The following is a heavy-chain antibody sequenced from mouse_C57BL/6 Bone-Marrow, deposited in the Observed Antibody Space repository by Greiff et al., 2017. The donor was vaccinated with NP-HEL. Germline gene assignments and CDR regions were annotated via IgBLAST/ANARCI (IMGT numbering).Heavy chain of an antibody. J-gene: IGHJ1*03. Sequence: EVQLVESGGGLVKPGGSLKLSCAASGFTFSSYAMSWVRQTPEKRLEWVATISDGGSYTYYPDNVKGRFTISRDNAKNNLYLQMSHLKSEDTAMYYCARMDTRAFDVWGTGTTVTVSS. CDR1: GFTFSSYA. V-gene: IGHV5-4*01. CDR3: ARMDTRAFDV. CDR2: ISDGGSYT. D-gene: IGHD3-1*01.